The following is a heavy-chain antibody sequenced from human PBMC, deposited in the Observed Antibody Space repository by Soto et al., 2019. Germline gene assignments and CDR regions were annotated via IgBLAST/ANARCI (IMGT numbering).Heavy chain of an antibody. CDR3: ARDSFRDILTGYYWFDP. CDR1: GFTFSNYV. Sequence: GGSLRLSCAASGFTFSNYVMSWVRQAPGKGLEWVSSISGSGGNTYYADSVKGRFTISRDNAKNSLYLQMNSLRAEDTAVYYCARDSFRDILTGYYWFDPWGQGTLVTVSS. J-gene: IGHJ5*02. V-gene: IGHV3-23*01. D-gene: IGHD3-9*01. CDR2: ISGSGGNT.